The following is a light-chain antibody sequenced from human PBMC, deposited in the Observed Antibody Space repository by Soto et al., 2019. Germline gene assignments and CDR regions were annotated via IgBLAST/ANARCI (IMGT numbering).Light chain of an antibody. CDR2: ANS. Sequence: QSVLTQPPSVSGAPGQTVTISCTGSSSNIGADYDVHWYQQLPGTAPKLLIYANSNRPSGVPDRFSGSKSGTSASLAVTGLQAEDEADYYCQSFDSTLSGYVFGTGTQLTVL. J-gene: IGLJ1*01. CDR1: SSNIGADYD. V-gene: IGLV1-40*01. CDR3: QSFDSTLSGYV.